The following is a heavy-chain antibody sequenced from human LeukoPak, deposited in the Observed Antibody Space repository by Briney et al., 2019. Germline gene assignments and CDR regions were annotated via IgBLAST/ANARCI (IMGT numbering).Heavy chain of an antibody. CDR2: IKSKTDGGTT. CDR1: GFTLSNAW. Sequence: PGRSLRLSCAPSGFTLSNAWMSWVRHAPGQGLEWVGRIKSKTDGGTTDYAAPVKGRLTISTDDSKSTMYLQMNSLKTEGTAVYYCTTDSFPQQLVPNYWGQGTLVTVSS. CDR3: TTDSFPQQLVPNY. V-gene: IGHV3-15*01. J-gene: IGHJ4*02. D-gene: IGHD6-13*01.